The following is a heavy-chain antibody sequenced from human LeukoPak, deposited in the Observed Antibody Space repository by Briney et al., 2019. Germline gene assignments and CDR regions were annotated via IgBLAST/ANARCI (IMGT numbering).Heavy chain of an antibody. Sequence: AEPLTLTCTVSGRSLSSYYWSWIRQPTGKGLEWFGYNYYSGSTNYNPSLKSRVTISVDTSKNQFSLKLSSVTAADTAVYYCARDIGSQMATISDWFDPWGQGTLVTVSS. V-gene: IGHV4-59*13. CDR1: GRSLSSYY. CDR2: NYYSGST. D-gene: IGHD5-24*01. J-gene: IGHJ5*02. CDR3: ARDIGSQMATISDWFDP.